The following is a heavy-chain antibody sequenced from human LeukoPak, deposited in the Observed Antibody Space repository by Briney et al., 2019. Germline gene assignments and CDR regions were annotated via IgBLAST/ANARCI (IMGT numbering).Heavy chain of an antibody. Sequence: PGGSLRLSCAASGFTFGSYAMNWVRQAPGKGLEWVSVIYSGGGTYYADSVKGRFTISRDNSKNTLYLQMSSLRPEDTAVYYCARVGAAAVFGVAISPPDYWGQGTPVTVTS. CDR2: IYSGGGT. CDR3: ARVGAAAVFGVAISPPDY. CDR1: GFTFGSYA. D-gene: IGHD3-3*01. J-gene: IGHJ4*02. V-gene: IGHV3-66*01.